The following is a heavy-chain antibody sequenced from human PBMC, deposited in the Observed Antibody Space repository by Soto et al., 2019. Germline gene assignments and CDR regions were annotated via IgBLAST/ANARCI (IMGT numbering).Heavy chain of an antibody. CDR1: GGSISNGGYS. Sequence: QLQLQESGSGLVKPSQSLSLTCAVSGGSISNGGYSWSWIRQPPGKGLEWIGYIYHSGSTYYNPSLKSRVTISVDRSKNQFSLKLSSVTAADTAVYYCARVNYDYVWGSYRPYGMDVWGQGTTVTVSS. CDR3: ARVNYDYVWGSYRPYGMDV. D-gene: IGHD3-16*02. CDR2: IYHSGST. J-gene: IGHJ6*02. V-gene: IGHV4-30-2*01.